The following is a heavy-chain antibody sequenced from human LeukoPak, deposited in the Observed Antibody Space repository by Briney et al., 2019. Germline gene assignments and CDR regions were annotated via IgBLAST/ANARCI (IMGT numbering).Heavy chain of an antibody. D-gene: IGHD2-15*01. CDR2: IYYSGST. Sequence: PSETLSLTCTVSGVSISSFYWSWIWPPPGQGLEWVGYIYYSGSTNYNPSLKSRVTISVDTSKNQFSLKLSSVTAADTAVYYCARGRDCSGGSCFSGLDYWGQGTLVTVSS. CDR3: ARGRDCSGGSCFSGLDY. CDR1: GVSISSFY. J-gene: IGHJ4*02. V-gene: IGHV4-59*01.